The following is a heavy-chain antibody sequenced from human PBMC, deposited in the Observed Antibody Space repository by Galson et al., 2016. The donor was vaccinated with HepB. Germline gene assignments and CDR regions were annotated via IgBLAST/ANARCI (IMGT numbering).Heavy chain of an antibody. Sequence: SVKVSCKASGYSFSSYVITWVRQAPGQGLEWMGWISTYNDNTNYAQKLQDRVTMTTDTSTNTTHRELRSLRSEDTAVYYCARVKMGYSYFFDFWGQGTLVTVSS. D-gene: IGHD3-3*01. CDR3: ARVKMGYSYFFDF. CDR2: ISTYNDNT. J-gene: IGHJ4*02. V-gene: IGHV1-18*04. CDR1: GYSFSSYV.